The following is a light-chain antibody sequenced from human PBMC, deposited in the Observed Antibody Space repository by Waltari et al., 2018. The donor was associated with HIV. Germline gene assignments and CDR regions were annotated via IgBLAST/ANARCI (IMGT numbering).Light chain of an antibody. CDR3: AAWDDSLTGVV. CDR2: RDN. V-gene: IGLV1-47*01. J-gene: IGLJ2*01. Sequence: QSVLTQPPSASGTPGQRVTIPCSGRSCNIGGNFVYWYRQLPGTAPKLLIYRDNQRPSGVPDRFSGSKSGTSASLAISGLRSEDEADYYCAAWDDSLTGVVFGGGTKLTVL. CDR1: SCNIGGNF.